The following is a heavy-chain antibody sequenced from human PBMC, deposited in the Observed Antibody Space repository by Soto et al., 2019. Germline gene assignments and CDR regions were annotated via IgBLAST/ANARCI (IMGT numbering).Heavy chain of an antibody. CDR2: IHPGDSDT. Sequence: GESLKISCKGSGYSFTNYRIGWVRQMPGKGLEWMGVIHPGDSDTIYSPSFQGQVAISADKSINTAYLQWSSLKASDTAMYYCVRGYGGNSATFDYWGQGTLVTVAS. J-gene: IGHJ4*02. D-gene: IGHD4-17*01. V-gene: IGHV5-51*01. CDR1: GYSFTNYR. CDR3: VRGYGGNSATFDY.